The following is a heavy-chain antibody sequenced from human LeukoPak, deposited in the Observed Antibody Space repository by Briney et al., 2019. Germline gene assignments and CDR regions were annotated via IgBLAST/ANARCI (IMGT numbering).Heavy chain of an antibody. CDR3: TTEQGGYDSEGAYYYYYGMDV. V-gene: IGHV3-15*01. Sequence: GGSLRLSCAASGFTFSNAWMSWVRQAPGKGLEWVGRIKSKTDGGTTDYAAPVKGRFTISRDDSKNTLYLQMNGLKTEDTAVYYCTTEQGGYDSEGAYYYYYGMDVWGQGTTVTVSS. J-gene: IGHJ6*02. CDR1: GFTFSNAW. CDR2: IKSKTDGGTT. D-gene: IGHD5-12*01.